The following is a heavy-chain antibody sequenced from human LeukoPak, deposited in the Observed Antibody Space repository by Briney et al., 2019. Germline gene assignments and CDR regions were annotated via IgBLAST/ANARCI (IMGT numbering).Heavy chain of an antibody. V-gene: IGHV1-46*01. D-gene: IGHD2-2*01. CDR3: ARDTRQFDTSCCYFDY. J-gene: IGHJ4*02. CDR2: INPSGGST. CDR1: GYTFTSYY. Sequence: GASVKVSCKASGYTFTSYYMHWVRQAPGQGLEWMGIINPSGGSTSYAQKFQGRVTMTRDTFTSTVYMELSSLRSEDTAVYYCARDTRQFDTSCCYFDYWGQGTLVTVSS.